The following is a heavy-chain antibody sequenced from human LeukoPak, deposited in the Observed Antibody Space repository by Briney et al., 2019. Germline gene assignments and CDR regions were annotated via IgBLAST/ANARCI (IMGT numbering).Heavy chain of an antibody. CDR3: ARSPVSSGWYYRYFQH. V-gene: IGHV1-24*01. CDR1: GYTLTELS. Sequence: ASVKVSCKVSGYTLTELSMHWVRQAPGKGLEWMGGIDPEDGETIYAQKFQGRVTITADKSTSTAYMELSSLRSEDTAVYYCARSPVSSGWYYRYFQHWGQGTLVTVSS. D-gene: IGHD6-19*01. CDR2: IDPEDGET. J-gene: IGHJ1*01.